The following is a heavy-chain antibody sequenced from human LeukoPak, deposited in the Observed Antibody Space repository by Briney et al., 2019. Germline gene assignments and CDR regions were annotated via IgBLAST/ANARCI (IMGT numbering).Heavy chain of an antibody. CDR2: IRSKANSYAT. V-gene: IGHV3-73*01. Sequence: GGSLRLSCAASGFTFSGSAMHWVRQASGKGLEWVGRIRSKANSYATAYAASVKGRFTISRDDSKNTAYLQMNSLKTEDTAVYYCVGSGSYYYYYMDVWGKGTTVTVSS. CDR1: GFTFSGSA. J-gene: IGHJ6*03. D-gene: IGHD1-26*01. CDR3: VGSGSYYYYYMDV.